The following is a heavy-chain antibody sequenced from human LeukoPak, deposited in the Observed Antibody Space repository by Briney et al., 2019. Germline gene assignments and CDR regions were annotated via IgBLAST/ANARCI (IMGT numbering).Heavy chain of an antibody. Sequence: GGSLRLSCAASGFTFSSYSMKWVRQAPGRGLEWVSSISSSSYIYYADSVKGRFTISRDNAKNSLYLQMNSPRAEDTAVYYCARENVSPAWFDPWGQGTLVTVSS. D-gene: IGHD3-16*01. CDR2: ISSSSYI. CDR1: GFTFSSYS. CDR3: ARENVSPAWFDP. V-gene: IGHV3-21*01. J-gene: IGHJ5*02.